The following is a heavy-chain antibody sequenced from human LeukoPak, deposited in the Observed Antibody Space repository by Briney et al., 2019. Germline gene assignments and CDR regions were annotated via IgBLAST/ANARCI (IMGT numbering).Heavy chain of an antibody. CDR2: VYYSGTT. D-gene: IGHD3-16*01. V-gene: IGHV4-59*01. CDR1: SGSISTYY. CDR3: ARDGGTYGMDV. Sequence: SSETLSLTCTVSSGSISTYYWGWIRQPPGKRLEWIGSVYYSGTTYYNPSLKSRVTISVDTSKNQFSLKLHSVTASDTAVYYCARDGGTYGMDVWGQGTTVTVSS. J-gene: IGHJ6*02.